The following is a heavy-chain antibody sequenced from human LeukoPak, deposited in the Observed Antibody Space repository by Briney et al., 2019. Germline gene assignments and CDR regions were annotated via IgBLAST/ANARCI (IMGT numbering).Heavy chain of an antibody. CDR3: ARQYSSSWVDY. CDR2: ISYDGSNK. J-gene: IGHJ4*02. CDR1: GFTFSSYA. D-gene: IGHD6-13*01. V-gene: IGHV3-30-3*01. Sequence: GGSLRLSCAASGFTFSSYAMHWVRQAPGKGLEWVAVISYDGSNKYYADSVKGRFTIPRDNSKNTLYLQMNSLRAEDTAVYYCARQYSSSWVDYWGQGTLVTVSS.